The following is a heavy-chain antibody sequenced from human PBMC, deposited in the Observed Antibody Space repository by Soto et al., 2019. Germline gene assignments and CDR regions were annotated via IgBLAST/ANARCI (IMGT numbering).Heavy chain of an antibody. Sequence: SETLSLTCAVSGDSITSNNWWSWVRQAPGKGLEWIGEIYHSGATTYNPSLKNRATISVDPAKNHFSLKLTSVTAADTAVYFCARDLGTGTDYWGRGTLVTVSP. CDR3: ARDLGTGTDY. CDR2: IYHSGAT. V-gene: IGHV4-4*02. D-gene: IGHD1-1*01. J-gene: IGHJ4*02. CDR1: GDSITSNNW.